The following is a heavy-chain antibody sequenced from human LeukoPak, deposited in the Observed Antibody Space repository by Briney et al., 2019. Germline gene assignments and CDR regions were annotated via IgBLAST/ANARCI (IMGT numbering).Heavy chain of an antibody. CDR2: IYYSGST. CDR3: ARGRKRWLQLGPHLDH. V-gene: IGHV4-59*01. D-gene: IGHD5-24*01. Sequence: SETLSLTCTVSGGSISSYYWSWIRQPPGKGLEWIGYIYYSGSTNYNPSLKSRVTISVDTSKNQFSLKLSSVTAADTAVYYCARGRKRWLQLGPHLDHWGQGTLVTVSS. J-gene: IGHJ4*02. CDR1: GGSISSYY.